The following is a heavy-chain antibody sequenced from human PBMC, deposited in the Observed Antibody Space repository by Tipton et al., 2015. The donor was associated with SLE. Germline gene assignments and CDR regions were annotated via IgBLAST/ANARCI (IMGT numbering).Heavy chain of an antibody. V-gene: IGHV3-20*04. CDR3: ARDSMLAY. CDR2: INWLGSTT. CDR1: GFTFEDYA. D-gene: IGHD2-21*01. J-gene: IGHJ4*02. Sequence: SLRLSCAASGFTFEDYAMSWVRQAPGKGLEWVSNINWLGSTTGYADSVKGRFTISRDNAKNTLYLQMNSLRAEDMGVYYCARDSMLAYWGQGTLVTVSS.